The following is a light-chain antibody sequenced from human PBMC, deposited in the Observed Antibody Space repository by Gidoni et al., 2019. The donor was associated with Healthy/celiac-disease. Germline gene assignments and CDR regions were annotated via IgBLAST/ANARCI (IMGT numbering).Light chain of an antibody. Sequence: QSVLTQPPSVSGDPGQRVTISCTGSSSNIGAGYDVHWYQQLPGTAPKLLIYGNSNRPSGVPDRFSCSKSGTSASLAITGLQAEDEADYYCQSYDSSLSGSRVFGGGTKLTVL. CDR1: SSNIGAGYD. V-gene: IGLV1-40*01. J-gene: IGLJ3*02. CDR2: GNS. CDR3: QSYDSSLSGSRV.